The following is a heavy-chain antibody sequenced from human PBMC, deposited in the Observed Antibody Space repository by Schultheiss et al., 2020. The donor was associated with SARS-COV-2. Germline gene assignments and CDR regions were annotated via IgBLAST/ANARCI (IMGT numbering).Heavy chain of an antibody. CDR3: VRDQGDADNYCPYDC. CDR2: ISYSGST. V-gene: IGHV4-59*01. D-gene: IGHD5-24*01. Sequence: SETLSLTCAVYGGSFSGYYWSWIRQPPGKGLEWIGYISYSGSTNYNPSLKSRVTISVDTSKNQFSLKLNSVTAADTAVYYCVRDQGDADNYCPYDCWGQGTLVTVSS. J-gene: IGHJ4*02. CDR1: GGSFSGYY.